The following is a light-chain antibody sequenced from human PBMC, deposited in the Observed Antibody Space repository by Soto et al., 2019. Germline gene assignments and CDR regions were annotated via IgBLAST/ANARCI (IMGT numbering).Light chain of an antibody. V-gene: IGLV2-8*01. CDR3: GSYAGSSFV. Sequence: QSALTQPPSASGSPGQSVAIPCTGTSGDVGGYNFVSWFQQHPGKAPKLMIYEVSKRPSGVPDRFSGSKSGNTASLTVSGLQAEDEADYYCGSYAGSSFVFGTGTKVTVL. CDR2: EVS. CDR1: SGDVGGYNF. J-gene: IGLJ1*01.